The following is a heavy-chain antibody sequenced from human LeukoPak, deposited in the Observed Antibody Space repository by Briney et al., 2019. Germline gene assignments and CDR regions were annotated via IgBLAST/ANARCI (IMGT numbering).Heavy chain of an antibody. CDR3: AKVGNYYYYYMDV. D-gene: IGHD1-14*01. V-gene: IGHV3-23*01. CDR1: GFTFTSYA. Sequence: PGGSLRLSCAASGFTFTSYAMSWVRQAPGKGLEWVSAISGSGGSTYYADSVKGRFTISRDNSKNTLYLQMNSLRAEDTAVYYCAKVGNYYYYYMDVWGKGTTVTVSS. CDR2: ISGSGGST. J-gene: IGHJ6*03.